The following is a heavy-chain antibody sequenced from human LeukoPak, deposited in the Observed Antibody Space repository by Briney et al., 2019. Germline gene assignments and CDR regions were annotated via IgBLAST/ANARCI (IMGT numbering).Heavy chain of an antibody. J-gene: IGHJ5*02. CDR1: GGSISSGDYY. CDR2: TYYSGST. CDR3: ARAHQLLPAYNWFDP. Sequence: PSQTLSLTCTVSGGSISSGDYYWSWIRQPPGKGLEWIGYTYYSGSTYYNPSLKSRVTISVDTSKNQFSLKLSSVTAADTAVYYCARAHQLLPAYNWFDPWGQGTLVTVSS. D-gene: IGHD2-2*01. V-gene: IGHV4-30-4*01.